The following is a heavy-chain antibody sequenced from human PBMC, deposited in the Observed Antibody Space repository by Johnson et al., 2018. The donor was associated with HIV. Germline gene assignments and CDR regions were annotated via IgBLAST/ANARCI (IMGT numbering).Heavy chain of an antibody. D-gene: IGHD6-13*01. CDR3: ARDLVGVVAAAGPVGDASDI. CDR1: GFTVSSNY. CDR2: IYSGGRT. V-gene: IGHV3-66*01. Sequence: VQLVESGGGVVQPGGSLRLSRAASGFTVSSNYMNWVRQAPGKGLEWVSVIYSGGRTYYADSGKGRFTISRDNSKNTLYLQMGSLRVEDTAVYYCARDLVGVVAAAGPVGDASDIWGQGTMVTVSS. J-gene: IGHJ3*02.